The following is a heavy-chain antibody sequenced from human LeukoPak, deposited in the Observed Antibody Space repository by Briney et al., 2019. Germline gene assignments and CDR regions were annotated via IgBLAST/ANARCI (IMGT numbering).Heavy chain of an antibody. J-gene: IGHJ4*02. V-gene: IGHV3-74*01. CDR3: ARLSYSNYALDY. CDR1: GFTFSSYW. D-gene: IGHD4-11*01. Sequence: PGGSLRPSCAASGFTFSSYWMHWVRQAPGKGLVWVSRINTDGSSTSYADSVKGRFTISRDNAKNTLYLQMNSLRAEDTAVYYCARLSYSNYALDYWGQGTLVTVSS. CDR2: INTDGSST.